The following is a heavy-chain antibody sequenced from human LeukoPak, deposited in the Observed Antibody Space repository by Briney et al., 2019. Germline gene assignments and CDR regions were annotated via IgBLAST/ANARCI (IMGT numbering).Heavy chain of an antibody. Sequence: PGGSLRLSCAASGFTFSSYCMDWVRQTPGKGLEWVSSISSSSSYIYYADSVKGRFTISRDNAKNSLYLQMNSLRAEDTAVYYCAREQQWLVRGYYYYYMDVWGKGTTVTVSS. CDR2: ISSSSSYI. V-gene: IGHV3-21*01. CDR1: GFTFSSYC. CDR3: AREQQWLVRGYYYYYMDV. J-gene: IGHJ6*03. D-gene: IGHD6-19*01.